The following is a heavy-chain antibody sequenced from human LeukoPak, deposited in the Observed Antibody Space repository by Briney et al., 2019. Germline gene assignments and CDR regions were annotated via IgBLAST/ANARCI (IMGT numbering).Heavy chain of an antibody. CDR2: IIPILGIA. CDR3: ARKRYCSSTSCYAYYGMDV. D-gene: IGHD2-2*01. CDR1: GGTFSSYA. Sequence: ASVKVSCKASGGTFSSYAISWVRQAPGQGLEWMGRIIPILGIANYAQKFQGRVTITADKSTSTAYMELSSLRSEDTAVYYCARKRYCSSTSCYAYYGMDVWGQGTTVTVSS. J-gene: IGHJ6*02. V-gene: IGHV1-69*04.